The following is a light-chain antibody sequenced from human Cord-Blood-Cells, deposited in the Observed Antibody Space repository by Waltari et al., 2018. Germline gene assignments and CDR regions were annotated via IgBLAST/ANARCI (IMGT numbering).Light chain of an antibody. J-gene: IGKJ5*01. V-gene: IGKV1-39*01. CDR1: QSISSY. CDR2: AAS. Sequence: DIQMTQSPSSLSESVGGRVTITCRASQSISSYLNWYQQKPGKAHKLLIYAASSLQSGVPSRFSGSGSGTDFTLSISSLQPEEFATYYCQQSYSTITFGQGTRLEIK. CDR3: QQSYSTIT.